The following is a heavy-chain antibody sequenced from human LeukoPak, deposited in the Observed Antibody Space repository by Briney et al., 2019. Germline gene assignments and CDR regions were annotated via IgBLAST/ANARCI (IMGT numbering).Heavy chain of an antibody. J-gene: IGHJ6*02. CDR2: IIPIFGTA. Sequence: ASVKVSCKASGGTFISYAISWVRQAPGQGLEWMGGIIPIFGTANYAQKFQGRVTITADESTSTAYMELSSLRSEDTAVYYCAMSGWHPTGYYYYGMDVWGQGTTVTVSS. CDR1: GGTFISYA. CDR3: AMSGWHPTGYYYYGMDV. D-gene: IGHD6-19*01. V-gene: IGHV1-69*13.